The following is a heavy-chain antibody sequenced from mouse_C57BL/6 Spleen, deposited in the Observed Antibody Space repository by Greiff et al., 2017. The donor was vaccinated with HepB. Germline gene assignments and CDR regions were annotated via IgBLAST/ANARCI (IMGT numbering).Heavy chain of an antibody. V-gene: IGHV5-17*01. CDR3: AREGYYGSRREDYAMDY. CDR2: ISSGSSTI. Sequence: DVMLVESGGGLVKPGGSLKLSCAASGFTFSDYGMHWVRQAPEKGLEWVAYISSGSSTIYYADTVKGRFTISRDNAKNTLFLQMTSLRSEDTAMYYCAREGYYGSRREDYAMDYWGQGTSVTVSS. J-gene: IGHJ4*01. CDR1: GFTFSDYG. D-gene: IGHD1-1*01.